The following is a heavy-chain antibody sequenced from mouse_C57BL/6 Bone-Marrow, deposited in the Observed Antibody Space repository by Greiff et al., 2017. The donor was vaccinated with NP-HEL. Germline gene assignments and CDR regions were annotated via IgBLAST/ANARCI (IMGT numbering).Heavy chain of an antibody. D-gene: IGHD1-1*01. CDR3: ASGHYYGSSGFAY. CDR1: GYTFTSYW. CDR2: IYPSDSET. J-gene: IGHJ3*01. V-gene: IGHV1-61*01. Sequence: VQLQQPGAELVRPGSSVKLSCKASGYTFTSYWMDWVKQRPGQGLEWIGNIYPSDSETHYNQKFKDKATLTVDKSSSTAYMQLSSLTSEDSAVYYCASGHYYGSSGFAYWGQGTLVTVSA.